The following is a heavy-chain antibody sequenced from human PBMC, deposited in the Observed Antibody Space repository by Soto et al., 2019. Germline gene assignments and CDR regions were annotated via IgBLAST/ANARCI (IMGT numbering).Heavy chain of an antibody. CDR2: IIPIFGTA. V-gene: IGHV1-69*06. Sequence: GASVKVSCKASGGTFSSYAISWVRQAPGQGLEWMGGIIPIFGTANYAQKFQGRVTITADKSTSTAYMELSSLRSEDTAVYYCASGIIRGYYYYYGMDVWVQGTTVTVSS. CDR3: ASGIIRGYYYYYGMDV. CDR1: GGTFSSYA. D-gene: IGHD3-3*01. J-gene: IGHJ6*02.